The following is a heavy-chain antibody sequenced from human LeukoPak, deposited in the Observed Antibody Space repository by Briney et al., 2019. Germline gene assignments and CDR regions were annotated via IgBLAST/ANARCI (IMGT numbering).Heavy chain of an antibody. CDR3: ARGYSGYDWGFYYYYGMDV. CDR2: MNPNSGNT. Sequence: ASVKVSCKASGYTFTSYDINWVRQATGQGLEWMGWMNPNSGNTGYAQKFLGRVTMTRNTSISTAYMELSSLRSEDTAVYYCARGYSGYDWGFYYYYGMDVWGQGTTVTVSS. V-gene: IGHV1-8*01. D-gene: IGHD5-12*01. J-gene: IGHJ6*02. CDR1: GYTFTSYD.